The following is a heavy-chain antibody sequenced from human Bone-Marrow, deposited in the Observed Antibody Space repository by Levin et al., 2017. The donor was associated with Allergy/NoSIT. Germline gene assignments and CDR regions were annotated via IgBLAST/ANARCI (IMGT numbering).Heavy chain of an antibody. D-gene: IGHD3-10*01. J-gene: IGHJ4*02. CDR1: GYTFTSYG. CDR3: ARDTGQARASITMVRGVIDY. Sequence: GASVKVSCKASGYTFTSYGISWVRQAPGQGLEWMGWISAYNGNTNYAQKLQGRVTMTTDTSTSTAYMELRSLRSDDTAVYYCARDTGQARASITMVRGVIDYWGQGTLVTVSS. V-gene: IGHV1-18*01. CDR2: ISAYNGNT.